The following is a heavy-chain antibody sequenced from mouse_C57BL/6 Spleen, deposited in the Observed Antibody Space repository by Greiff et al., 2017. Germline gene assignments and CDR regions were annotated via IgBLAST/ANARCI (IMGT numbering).Heavy chain of an antibody. J-gene: IGHJ1*03. Sequence: QVQLQQSGAELVMPGASVKLSCKASGYTFTSYWMHWVKQRPGQGLEWIGEIDPSDSYTNYNQKFKGKSTLTVDKSSSTAYMQLSSLTSEDSAVYYCARSKGGLLRGYFDVWGTGTTVTVSS. CDR1: GYTFTSYW. D-gene: IGHD2-3*01. V-gene: IGHV1-69*01. CDR2: IDPSDSYT. CDR3: ARSKGGLLRGYFDV.